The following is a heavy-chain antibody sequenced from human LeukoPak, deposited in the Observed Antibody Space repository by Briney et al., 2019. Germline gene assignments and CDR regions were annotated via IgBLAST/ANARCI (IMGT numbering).Heavy chain of an antibody. J-gene: IGHJ3*02. CDR1: GFTFSSYA. CDR3: ATGAFEI. CDR2: ISGSGGST. V-gene: IGHV3-23*01. D-gene: IGHD7-27*01. Sequence: GGSLRLSCAASGFTFSSYAMSWVRQAPGKGLEWVSAISGSGGSTYYADSVKGRFTISRDNSKNTLYLQMSSLRVADTSMYYCATGAFEIWGQGTMVTVSS.